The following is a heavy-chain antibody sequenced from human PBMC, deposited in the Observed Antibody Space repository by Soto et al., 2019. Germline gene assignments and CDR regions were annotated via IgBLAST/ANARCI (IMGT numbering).Heavy chain of an antibody. V-gene: IGHV3-30-3*01. CDR1: GFTFSSYA. Sequence: QVQLVESGGGVVQPGRSLRLSCAASGFTFSSYAMHWVRQAPGKGLEWVAVISYDGSNKYYADSVKGRFTISRDNSKNTLYLQMNRLRAEDTAVYYCARDDAGRYCSGGSCLQVDYWGQGTLVTVSS. D-gene: IGHD2-15*01. CDR2: ISYDGSNK. CDR3: ARDDAGRYCSGGSCLQVDY. J-gene: IGHJ4*02.